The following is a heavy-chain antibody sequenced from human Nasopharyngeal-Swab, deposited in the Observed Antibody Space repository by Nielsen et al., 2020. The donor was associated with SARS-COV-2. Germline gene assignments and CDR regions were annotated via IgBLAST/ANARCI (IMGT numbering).Heavy chain of an antibody. V-gene: IGHV2-5*02. CDR1: GFSLRTSGVG. J-gene: IGHJ3*02. CDR3: AHRQARSSGWYNYDAFDI. D-gene: IGHD6-19*01. CDR2: IYWDDDK. Sequence: SGPTLVKPAQTLTLTCTFSGFSLRTSGVGVGWIRQPPGKALEWLALIYWDDDKRYSPSLKSRLTITKDTSKNLVVLIMTNMDPLDTATYYCAHRQARSSGWYNYDAFDIWGQGTMVTVSS.